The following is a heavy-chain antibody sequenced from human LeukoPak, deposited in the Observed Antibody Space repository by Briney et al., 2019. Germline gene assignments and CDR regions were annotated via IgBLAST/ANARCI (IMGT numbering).Heavy chain of an antibody. D-gene: IGHD2-8*02. CDR2: ISYSGST. Sequence: SETLSLTCTVSGGSISSYYWSWIRQPPGKGLEWIGYISYSGSTNFNPSLKSRVTISVDTSKNQFSLNLSSVTAADTAVYYCARRGTGGRSFDIWGQGTMVTVSS. CDR3: ARRGTGGRSFDI. CDR1: GGSISSYY. J-gene: IGHJ3*02. V-gene: IGHV4-59*01.